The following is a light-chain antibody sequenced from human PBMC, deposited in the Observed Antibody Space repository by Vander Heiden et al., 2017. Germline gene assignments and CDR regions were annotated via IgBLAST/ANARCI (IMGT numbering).Light chain of an antibody. CDR3: QSADSSGTYV. Sequence: SYALTPPPSVSVSPGQTARTTCSGDVVTKPYASWYQQKPGQAPVRVIYKDSERPSGIPERFSGSSSGTTVTLTSSGVQAEDEADYYCQSADSSGTYVFGTGTKVTVL. CDR2: KDS. V-gene: IGLV3-25*03. CDR1: VVTKPY. J-gene: IGLJ1*01.